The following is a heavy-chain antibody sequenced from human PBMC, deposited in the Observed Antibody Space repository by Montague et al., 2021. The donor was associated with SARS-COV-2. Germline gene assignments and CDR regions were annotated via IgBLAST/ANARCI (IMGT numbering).Heavy chain of an antibody. CDR2: IHYRGST. CDR1: DDSINNKSYF. Sequence: SETLSLTCTVYDDSINNKSYFWDWIRQPPGKGLEWIGSIHYRGSTHYNPSLKSRLTISVYTYRNQFSLKPSSVTAADTAVYFCARTTVVTPYYYYAMDVWGQGTTVTVSS. V-gene: IGHV4-39*01. D-gene: IGHD4-23*01. CDR3: ARTTVVTPYYYYAMDV. J-gene: IGHJ6*02.